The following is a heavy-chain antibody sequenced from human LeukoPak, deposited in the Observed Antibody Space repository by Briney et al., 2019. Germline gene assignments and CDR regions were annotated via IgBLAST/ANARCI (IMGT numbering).Heavy chain of an antibody. J-gene: IGHJ5*02. CDR2: ISSNGGST. V-gene: IGHV3-64*04. D-gene: IGHD2-2*01. CDR1: GFTLSSYA. Sequence: QAGGPLRLLCSPCGFTLSSYAMQWARHAPGEGLEYVSAISSNGGSTYYADSVKGRLTTSRENSKNTLYLQMNSLRAEDTAVYYCARDREDIVVVEVPGGYNWFDAWGQGTLVTVSS. CDR3: ARDREDIVVVEVPGGYNWFDA.